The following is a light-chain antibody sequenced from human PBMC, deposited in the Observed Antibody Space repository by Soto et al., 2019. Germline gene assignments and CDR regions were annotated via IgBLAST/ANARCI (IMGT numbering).Light chain of an antibody. CDR1: QSVSSSC. J-gene: IGKJ1*01. CDR2: GAS. V-gene: IGKV3-20*01. Sequence: EIVLTQSPGTLSLSPGERATLSCRASQSVSSSCLAWYQQKPGQAPRLLIYGASSRATGIPDRFSGSGSGTDFTLTITRLEPEDFAVYYCQQYGGSPRTFGQGTKVDIK. CDR3: QQYGGSPRT.